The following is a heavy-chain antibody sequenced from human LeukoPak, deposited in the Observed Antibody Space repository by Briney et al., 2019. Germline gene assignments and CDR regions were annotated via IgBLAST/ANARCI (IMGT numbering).Heavy chain of an antibody. CDR1: GFTFSSYE. D-gene: IGHD6-19*01. CDR2: ISSSGSTI. Sequence: PGGSLRLSCAASGFTFSSYEMNWVRQAPGKGLEWVSYISSSGSTIYYADSVKGRFTISRDNAKNSLYLQMNSLRAEDTAVYYCATAPEGIAEANEHWGQGTLVTVSS. V-gene: IGHV3-48*03. J-gene: IGHJ4*02. CDR3: ATAPEGIAEANEH.